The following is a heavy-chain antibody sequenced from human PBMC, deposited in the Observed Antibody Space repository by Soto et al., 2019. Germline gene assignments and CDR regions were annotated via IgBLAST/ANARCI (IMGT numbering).Heavy chain of an antibody. CDR2: ISAYNGNT. CDR3: ARDRYYYGSGSYYPDY. CDR1: GYTFTSYG. D-gene: IGHD3-10*01. Sequence: QVRLVQSGAEVKKPGASVKVSCKASGYTFTSYGISWLRQAPGQGLEWMGWISAYNGNTNYAQKLQGRDTMTTDTSTSTAYMELRSLRSDDTAVYYCARDRYYYGSGSYYPDYWGQGTLVTVSS. V-gene: IGHV1-18*01. J-gene: IGHJ4*02.